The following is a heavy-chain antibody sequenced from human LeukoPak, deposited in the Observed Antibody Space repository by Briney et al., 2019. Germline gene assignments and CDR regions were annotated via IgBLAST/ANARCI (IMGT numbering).Heavy chain of an antibody. CDR1: GGSISSGDYY. V-gene: IGHV4-30-4*08. CDR2: IYYSGST. CDR3: ARETTVPTGIDY. J-gene: IGHJ4*02. Sequence: SETVSLTCTVSGGSISSGDYYWSWIRQPPGKGLEWIGYIYYSGSTYYNPSLKSRVTISVDTSKNQFSLKLSSVTAADTAVYYCARETTVPTGIDYWGQGTLVTVSS. D-gene: IGHD4-11*01.